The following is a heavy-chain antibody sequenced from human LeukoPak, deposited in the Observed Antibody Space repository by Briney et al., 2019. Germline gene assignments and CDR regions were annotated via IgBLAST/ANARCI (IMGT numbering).Heavy chain of an antibody. J-gene: IGHJ6*02. CDR2: INPNSGGT. Sequence: ASVKVSCKASGYTFTDYYMHWVRQAPGQGLEWMGWINPNSGGTNYAQKFQGWVTMTRDTSISTAYMELSRLRSDDTAVYYCARDKVAAAGSYYYYGMDVWGQGTTVTVSS. CDR1: GYTFTDYY. CDR3: ARDKVAAAGSYYYYGMDV. D-gene: IGHD6-13*01. V-gene: IGHV1-2*04.